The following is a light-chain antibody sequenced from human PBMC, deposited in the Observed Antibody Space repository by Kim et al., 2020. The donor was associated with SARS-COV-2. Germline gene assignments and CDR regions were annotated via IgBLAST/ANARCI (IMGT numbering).Light chain of an antibody. CDR2: YDS. V-gene: IGLV3-21*04. CDR1: NIGSKS. J-gene: IGLJ3*02. CDR3: QVWDSSSDHPGV. Sequence: PGKTTRITCGGNNIGSKSVHWYQQKPGQAPVLVIYYDSDRPSGIPERFSGSNSGNTATLTISRVEAGDEADYYCQVWDSSSDHPGVFGGGTKLTVL.